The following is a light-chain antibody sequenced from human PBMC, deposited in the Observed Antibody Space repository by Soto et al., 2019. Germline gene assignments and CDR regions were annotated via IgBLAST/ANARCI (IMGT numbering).Light chain of an antibody. CDR2: QAS. V-gene: IGKV1-5*03. CDR3: QQYSTYLWT. CDR1: QSIRTW. J-gene: IGKJ1*01. Sequence: DLQITQSPSTLSASVGDRVTITCLASQSIRTWLAWYQQKPGKAPRLLMYQASSLKSGVPSRFSGSGSETDFTLTITSLQPDDTATYFCQQYSTYLWTFGQGTKVDIK.